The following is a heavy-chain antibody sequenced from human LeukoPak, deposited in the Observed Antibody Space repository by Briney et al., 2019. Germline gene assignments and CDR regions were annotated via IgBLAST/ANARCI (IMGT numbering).Heavy chain of an antibody. D-gene: IGHD3-10*01. CDR1: GFTFSTYE. Sequence: GGSLRLSCVASGFTFSTYEMNWVRQAPGKGLEWLSYISSSGTTIYYSDSAKGRFTISRDDTGNAVFMQMNSLRAEDAAVYYCVRGGVGHSSNWFDPWGQGTLVTVSS. J-gene: IGHJ5*02. CDR2: ISSSGTTI. CDR3: VRGGVGHSSNWFDP. V-gene: IGHV3-48*03.